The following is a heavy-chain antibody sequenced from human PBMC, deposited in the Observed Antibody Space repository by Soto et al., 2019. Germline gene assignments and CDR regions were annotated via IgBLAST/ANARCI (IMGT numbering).Heavy chain of an antibody. CDR3: VRVDYCNAGDWPPLDC. CDR1: GFTFSDHH. D-gene: IGHD2-8*02. J-gene: IGHJ4*02. CDR2: GRNKATSYTS. V-gene: IGHV3-72*01. Sequence: EVQLVESGGGLVQSGGSLRLSCAASGFTFSDHHIDWVRQAPGKGLEWIGRGRNKATSYTSEYAASVKGRFTISRDDSKNLMHLQMNSLKTEDTAVYHCVRVDYCNAGDWPPLDCWGQGTLVIVSS.